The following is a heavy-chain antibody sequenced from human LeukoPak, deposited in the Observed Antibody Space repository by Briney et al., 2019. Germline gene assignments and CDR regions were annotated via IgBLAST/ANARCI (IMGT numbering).Heavy chain of an antibody. CDR2: ISSSSSTI. J-gene: IGHJ5*02. CDR1: GFTFSSYS. V-gene: IGHV3-48*01. CDR3: AKDGQYQLLYTWFDP. D-gene: IGHD2-2*02. Sequence: GGSLRLSCAASGFTFSSYSMNWVRQAPGKGLEWVSYISSSSSTIYYADSVKGRFTISRDNSKNTLYLQMNSLRAEDTAVYYCAKDGQYQLLYTWFDPWGQGTLVTVSS.